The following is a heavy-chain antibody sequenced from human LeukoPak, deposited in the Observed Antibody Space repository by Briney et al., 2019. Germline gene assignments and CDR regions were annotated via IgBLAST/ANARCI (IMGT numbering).Heavy chain of an antibody. CDR1: GFTFSGYW. J-gene: IGHJ1*01. V-gene: IGHV3-7*01. Sequence: GGSLRLSCAASGFTFSGYWMTWVRQAPGKGLEWVANIKYDGREKYYVDSVKGRFTISRDNDKNSLFLQMNSLRVDDTALYYCARELVVGPAEYFQHWGHGTLVTVSS. D-gene: IGHD2-8*02. CDR2: IKYDGREK. CDR3: ARELVVGPAEYFQH.